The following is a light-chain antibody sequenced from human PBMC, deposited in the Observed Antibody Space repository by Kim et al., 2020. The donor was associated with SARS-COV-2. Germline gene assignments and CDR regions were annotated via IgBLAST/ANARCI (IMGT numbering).Light chain of an antibody. CDR3: QQYVNSPLT. J-gene: IGKJ1*01. V-gene: IGKV3-20*01. CDR2: GAS. Sequence: SPGERATPSCRASQTLSSSYLAWYQQRPGQAPRLLIHGASTRATDIPDKFSGSGSGTDFTLTISRLEPEDVAVYYCQQYVNSPLTFGQGTKVDIK. CDR1: QTLSSSY.